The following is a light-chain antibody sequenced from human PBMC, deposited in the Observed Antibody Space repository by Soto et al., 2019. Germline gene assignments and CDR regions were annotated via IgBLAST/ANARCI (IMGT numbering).Light chain of an antibody. CDR2: WAS. CDR3: QQYHSTPYT. V-gene: IGKV4-1*01. Sequence: DIVMTQSPDSLAVSLGERATINCKSSQSVLYTSNNKNYLSWYQQKPGQPPKLLIYWASTRESGVPDRFSGSGSGTDFTLTISSLEAEDVAFYYCQQYHSTPYTFGQGTKVDIK. J-gene: IGKJ2*01. CDR1: QSVLYTSNNKNY.